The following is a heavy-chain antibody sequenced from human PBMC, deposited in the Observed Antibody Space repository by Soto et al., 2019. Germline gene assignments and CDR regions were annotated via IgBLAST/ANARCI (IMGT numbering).Heavy chain of an antibody. CDR2: INHSGST. V-gene: IGHV4-34*01. D-gene: IGHD1-26*01. J-gene: IGHJ4*02. CDR1: GGSFSGYS. Sequence: QVQLQQWGAGLLKPSETLSLTCAVYGGSFSGYSWSWIHQPPGKGLEWIGEINHSGSTNYNPSLKSRITTSVDTSKNQFSLKLSSVTAADTAVYYCARDPDSGNEHFDYWGQGTLVTVSS. CDR3: ARDPDSGNEHFDY.